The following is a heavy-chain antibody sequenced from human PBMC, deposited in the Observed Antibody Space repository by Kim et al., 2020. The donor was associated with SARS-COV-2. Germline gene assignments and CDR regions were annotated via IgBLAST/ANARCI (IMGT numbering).Heavy chain of an antibody. J-gene: IGHJ4*02. V-gene: IGHV3-21*01. CDR2: ISSSSSYI. CDR3: ARGARLGELSPADY. D-gene: IGHD3-16*02. Sequence: GGSLRLSCAASGFTFSSYSMNWVRQAPGKGLEWVSSISSSSSYIYYADSVKGRFTISRDNAKNSLYLQMNSLRAEDTAVYYCARGARLGELSPADYWGQGTLVTVSS. CDR1: GFTFSSYS.